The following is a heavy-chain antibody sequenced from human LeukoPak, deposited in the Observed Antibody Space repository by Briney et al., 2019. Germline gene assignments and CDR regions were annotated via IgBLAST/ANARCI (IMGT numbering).Heavy chain of an antibody. CDR1: GYTLTELS. J-gene: IGHJ5*02. Sequence: GASVKVSCKVSGYTLTELSMHWVRQAPGKGLEWMGGFDPEDGETIYAQKFQGRVTMTEDTSTDTAYMELSSLRSEDTAVYYCATDSRFLNWFDPWGQGTLVTVPS. V-gene: IGHV1-24*01. CDR2: FDPEDGET. CDR3: ATDSRFLNWFDP. D-gene: IGHD2/OR15-2a*01.